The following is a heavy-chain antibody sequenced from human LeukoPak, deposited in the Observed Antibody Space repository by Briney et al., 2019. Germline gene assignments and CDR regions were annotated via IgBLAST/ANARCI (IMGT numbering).Heavy chain of an antibody. J-gene: IGHJ4*02. Sequence: GGSLRLSCAASGFTSSSYSMNWVRQAPGKGLEWVSYISSSSSTIYYADSVKGRFTISRDNAKNSLYLQMNSLRAEDTAVYYCARAGNSGSYSRPFDYWGQGTLVTVSS. CDR3: ARAGNSGSYSRPFDY. CDR1: GFTSSSYS. CDR2: ISSSSSTI. D-gene: IGHD1-26*01. V-gene: IGHV3-48*01.